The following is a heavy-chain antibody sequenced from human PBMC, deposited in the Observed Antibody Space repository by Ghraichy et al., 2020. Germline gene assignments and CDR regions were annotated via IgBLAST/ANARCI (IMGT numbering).Heavy chain of an antibody. V-gene: IGHV4-38-2*02. CDR3: GRGGARAPYYLDV. CDR2: IYHSGST. D-gene: IGHD4/OR15-4a*01. J-gene: IGHJ6*03. Sequence: SETLSLTCTVSGYSISSGYYWGWIRQPPGKGLEWIATIYHSGSTSYNPSLKSRVTVSVDTSKNQISLRLNSVTAAVTAVYYCGRGGARAPYYLDVWGKGTTVTVSS. CDR1: GYSISSGYY.